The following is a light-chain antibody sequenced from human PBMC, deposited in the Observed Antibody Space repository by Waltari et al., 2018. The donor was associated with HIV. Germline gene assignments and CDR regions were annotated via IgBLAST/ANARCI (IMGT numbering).Light chain of an antibody. V-gene: IGLV1-51*02. CDR2: ENH. CDR1: SSNLGNNY. Sequence: QSLLTQPPSVSAAPGQKVTIPCSGSSSNLGNNYVSWYQQLPGTAPKLRIYENHKRPSGMPDRFSGSKSGTSAALAITGLQTGDEADYYCGTWDDSLGAGVFGGGTKLTVL. J-gene: IGLJ2*01. CDR3: GTWDDSLGAGV.